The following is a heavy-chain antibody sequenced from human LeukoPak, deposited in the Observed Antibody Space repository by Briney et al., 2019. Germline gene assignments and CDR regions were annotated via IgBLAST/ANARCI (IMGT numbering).Heavy chain of an antibody. CDR3: ARSEGDSYGTFDY. J-gene: IGHJ4*02. V-gene: IGHV4-30-2*01. Sequence: PSETLSLTCTVSGGSISSGGYYWSWIRQPPGKGLEWIGYIYHSGSTYYNPSLKSRVTISVDRSKNQFSLKLSSVTAADTAAYYCARSEGDSYGTFDYWGQGTLVTVSS. D-gene: IGHD5-18*01. CDR1: GGSISSGGYY. CDR2: IYHSGST.